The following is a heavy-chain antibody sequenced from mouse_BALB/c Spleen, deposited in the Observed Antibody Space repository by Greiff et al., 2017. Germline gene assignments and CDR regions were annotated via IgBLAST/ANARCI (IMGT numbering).Heavy chain of an antibody. CDR1: GFTFSSFG. V-gene: IGHV5-17*02. CDR3: ARSGNYYAMDY. D-gene: IGHD2-1*01. Sequence: EVMLVESGGGLVQPGGSRKLSCAASGFTFSSFGMHWVRQAPEKGLEWVAYISSGSSTIYYADTVKGRFTISRDNPKNTLFLQMTSLRSEDTAMYYCARSGNYYAMDYWGQGTSVTGSS. J-gene: IGHJ4*01. CDR2: ISSGSSTI.